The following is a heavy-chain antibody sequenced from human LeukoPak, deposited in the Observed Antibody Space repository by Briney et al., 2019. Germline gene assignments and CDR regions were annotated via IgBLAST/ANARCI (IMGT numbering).Heavy chain of an antibody. Sequence: GTSLRLSCAASGFTFSSYAIHLVRHPPGKWLEWVAVISYDGSNKYYADSVKCRFTISRDNSKNTLYLQMNSLRAEDTAVYYCARDVSARGSCQAYWGQGTLVTVSS. CDR2: ISYDGSNK. CDR3: ARDVSARGSCQAY. CDR1: GFTFSSYA. J-gene: IGHJ4*02. D-gene: IGHD2-15*01. V-gene: IGHV3-30-3*01.